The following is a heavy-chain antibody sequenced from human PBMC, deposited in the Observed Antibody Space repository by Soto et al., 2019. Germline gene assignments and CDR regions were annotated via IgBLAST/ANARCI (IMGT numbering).Heavy chain of an antibody. J-gene: IGHJ4*02. CDR2: IIPILGTA. V-gene: IGHV1-69*12. D-gene: IGHD2-15*01. CDR3: ASAYCSGGSCSHADY. CDR1: GGTFSSYA. Sequence: QVQLVQSGAEVKKPGSSVKVSCKASGGTFSSYAISWVRQAPGQGLEWMGGIIPILGTANYAQKFQGRVTITADESTSTAYMELSSLRSEDMAVYYCASAYCSGGSCSHADYWGQGTLVTVSS.